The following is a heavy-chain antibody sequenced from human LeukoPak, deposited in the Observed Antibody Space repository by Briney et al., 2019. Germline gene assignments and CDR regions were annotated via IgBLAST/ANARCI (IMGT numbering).Heavy chain of an antibody. V-gene: IGHV3-7*03. CDR1: GFTFSSYW. Sequence: GGSLRLSCAASGFTFSSYWMNWARQAPGKGLEWVASINHNGNVNYYVDSVKGRFTISRDNAKNSLYLQMSNLRAEDTAVYYCAKDGGLWVSAHWGDSWGRGTLVAVSS. CDR2: INHNGNVN. D-gene: IGHD7-27*01. J-gene: IGHJ4*02. CDR3: AKDGGLWVSAHWGDS.